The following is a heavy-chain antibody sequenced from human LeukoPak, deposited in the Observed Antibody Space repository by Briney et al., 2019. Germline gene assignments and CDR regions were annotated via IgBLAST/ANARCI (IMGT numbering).Heavy chain of an antibody. Sequence: GASVKVSCKASGYTFTGYYMHWVRQAPGQGLEWMGWINPNSGGTNYAQKFQGKVTMTRDTSISTAYMELSRLRSDDTAVYYCARISSSWYPFDYWGQGTLVTVSS. V-gene: IGHV1-2*02. J-gene: IGHJ4*02. D-gene: IGHD6-13*01. CDR1: GYTFTGYY. CDR3: ARISSSWYPFDY. CDR2: INPNSGGT.